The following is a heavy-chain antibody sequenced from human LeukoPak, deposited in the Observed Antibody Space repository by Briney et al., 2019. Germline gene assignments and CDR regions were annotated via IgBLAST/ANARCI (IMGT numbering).Heavy chain of an antibody. Sequence: GASVKVSCKASGYTFTGYYMHWVRQAPGQGLEWMGWINPNSGGTNYAQKFQGRVTMTRDTSISTAYMELSRLRSDDTAVYYCARDRVTSLWYYGMDVWGQGTTVTVSS. CDR1: GYTFTGYY. CDR2: INPNSGGT. CDR3: ARDRVTSLWYYGMDV. J-gene: IGHJ6*02. V-gene: IGHV1-2*02. D-gene: IGHD5-18*01.